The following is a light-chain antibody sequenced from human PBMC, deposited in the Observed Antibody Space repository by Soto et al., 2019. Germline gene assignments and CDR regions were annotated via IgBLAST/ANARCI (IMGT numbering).Light chain of an antibody. J-gene: IGLJ2*01. CDR2: DNN. CDR3: ATWDGSLPAEV. CDR1: SSNIGNNY. V-gene: IGLV1-51*01. Sequence: QSVLTQPPSVSPAPGQKVTISCSGSSSNIGNNYVSWYQQLPGTAPKLLIYDNNKRPSGIPDRFSGSKSGTSGTLDITGLQTGDEADYYCATWDGSLPAEVFGGGTKLTVL.